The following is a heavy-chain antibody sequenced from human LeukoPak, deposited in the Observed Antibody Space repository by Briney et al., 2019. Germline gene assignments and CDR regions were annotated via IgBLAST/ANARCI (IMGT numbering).Heavy chain of an antibody. J-gene: IGHJ6*02. Sequence: ASVKVSCKASGYTFNSYGITWVRQAPGQRLEWMGWINAGNGNTKYSQKFQGRVTITRDTSASTAYMELSSLRSEDTAVYYCARGSSGYGKYYGMDVWGQGTTVTVSS. CDR1: GYTFNSYG. V-gene: IGHV1-3*01. CDR2: INAGNGNT. D-gene: IGHD3-22*01. CDR3: ARGSSGYGKYYGMDV.